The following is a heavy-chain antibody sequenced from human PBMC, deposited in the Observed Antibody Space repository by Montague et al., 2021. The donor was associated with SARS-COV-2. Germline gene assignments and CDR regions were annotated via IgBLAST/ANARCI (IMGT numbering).Heavy chain of an antibody. CDR1: GFPFSFYW. J-gene: IGHJ4*02. Sequence: YLRLSCAASGFPFSFYWMSWVRQAPGKGLEWVASIKQDGSEKYYVDSVKGRFSISRDNAKNSLSLQMSSLRAEEMAVYYCARGGQYYDFWSDFPDYWGQGTLVTVSS. CDR3: ARGGQYYDFWSDFPDY. V-gene: IGHV3-7*01. D-gene: IGHD3-3*01. CDR2: IKQDGSEK.